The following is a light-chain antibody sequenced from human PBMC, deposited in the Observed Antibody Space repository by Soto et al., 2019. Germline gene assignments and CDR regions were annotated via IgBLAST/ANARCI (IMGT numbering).Light chain of an antibody. Sequence: DLQMTQSPSSLSASVGDRVTITCRASQSISSYLNWYQQKPGKAPKLLIYAASSLQSGVPSRFSGSGYRTDFTLTISSLQPEDFATYYCQQSYSTPLAFGGGTKVEIK. CDR1: QSISSY. CDR3: QQSYSTPLA. J-gene: IGKJ4*01. CDR2: AAS. V-gene: IGKV1-39*01.